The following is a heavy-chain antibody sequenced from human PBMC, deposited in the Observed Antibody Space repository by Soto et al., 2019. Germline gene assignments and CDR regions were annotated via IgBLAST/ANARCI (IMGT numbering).Heavy chain of an antibody. Sequence: GGSLRLSCAASGFTFNNYAMNWVRQAPGKGPEWVATISGTGGSTYYADSVKGRFTISRDNSKNTLYLQMNSLRVEDTAVYYCAKDRLGGNFDYWGQGTQVTVSS. CDR1: GFTFNNYA. V-gene: IGHV3-23*01. J-gene: IGHJ4*02. CDR3: AKDRLGGNFDY. CDR2: ISGTGGST.